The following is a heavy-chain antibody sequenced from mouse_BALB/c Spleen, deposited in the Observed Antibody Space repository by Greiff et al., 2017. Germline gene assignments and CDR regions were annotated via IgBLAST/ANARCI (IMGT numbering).Heavy chain of an antibody. V-gene: IGHV3-2*02. CDR3: ARSIPYYYAMDY. CDR1: GYSITSDYA. J-gene: IGHJ4*01. CDR2: ISYSGST. Sequence: EVMLVESGPGLVKPSQSLSLTCTVTGYSITSDYAWNWIRQFPGNKLEWMGYISYSGSTSYNPSLKSRISITRDTSKNQFFLQLNSVTTEDTATYYCARSIPYYYAMDYWGQGTSVTVSS.